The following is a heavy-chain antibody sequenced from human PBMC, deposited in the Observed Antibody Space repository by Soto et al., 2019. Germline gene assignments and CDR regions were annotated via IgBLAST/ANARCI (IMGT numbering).Heavy chain of an antibody. CDR1: GYSFSNYW. D-gene: IGHD2-21*02. CDR3: ARVSGQVTHSTYHGMDV. Sequence: GESLKISCQGSGYSFSNYWIAWVRQMPGKGLEWMGMVYPGDSDTRYSPSFQGQVTFSADRSITTAYMKWSALRASDTGLYYCARVSGQVTHSTYHGMDVWGQGTTVTVSS. J-gene: IGHJ6*02. CDR2: VYPGDSDT. V-gene: IGHV5-51*01.